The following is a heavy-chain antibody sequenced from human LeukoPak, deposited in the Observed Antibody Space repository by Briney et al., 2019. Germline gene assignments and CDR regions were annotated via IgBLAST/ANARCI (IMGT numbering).Heavy chain of an antibody. CDR1: EFTFTHYW. J-gene: IGHJ4*02. CDR3: ARGRDYSNYYFDY. CDR2: IKQDGSEK. Sequence: PGGSLRLSCAVSEFTFTHYWMSWVRQAPGKGLEWVANIKQDGSEKYYVDSVKGRFTISRDNAKNSLYLQMNSLRAEDTAVYYCARGRDYSNYYFDYRGQGTLVTVSS. V-gene: IGHV3-7*01. D-gene: IGHD4-11*01.